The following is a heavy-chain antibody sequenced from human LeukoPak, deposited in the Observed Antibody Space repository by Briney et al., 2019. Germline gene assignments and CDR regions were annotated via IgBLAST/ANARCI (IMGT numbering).Heavy chain of an antibody. V-gene: IGHV4-59*01. D-gene: IGHD3-16*01. CDR2: IYYSGST. CDR3: ARGIRGAADY. J-gene: IGHJ4*02. Sequence: SETLSLTCTVSGGSISSYYWSWIRQPPGKGLEWIGYIYYSGSTNYNPSLKSRATISVDTSKNQFSLNLNSVTAADTAVYYCARGIRGAADYWGQGTLVTVSS. CDR1: GGSISSYY.